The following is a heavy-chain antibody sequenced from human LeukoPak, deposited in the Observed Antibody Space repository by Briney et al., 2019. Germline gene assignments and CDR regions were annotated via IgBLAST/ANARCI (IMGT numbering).Heavy chain of an antibody. CDR1: GFTFSSYW. Sequence: PGRSLRLSCAASGFTFSSYWVHWVRQVPGKGLVWVARINPGGSGITYADSVKGRFTISRDNAKNTLYLQMDSLRAEDTGVYYCARSNQADDYWGQGTLVTVSS. V-gene: IGHV3-74*01. D-gene: IGHD1-14*01. J-gene: IGHJ4*02. CDR2: INPGGSGI. CDR3: ARSNQADDY.